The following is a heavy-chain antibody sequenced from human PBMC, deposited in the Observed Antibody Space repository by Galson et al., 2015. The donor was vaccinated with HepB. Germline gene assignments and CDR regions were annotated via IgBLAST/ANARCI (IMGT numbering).Heavy chain of an antibody. CDR1: GYTFTSYG. CDR3: ARDQVGATGDY. CDR2: ISTYNDNT. J-gene: IGHJ4*02. D-gene: IGHD1-26*01. Sequence: SVKVSCKASGYTFTSYGISWVRQAPGQGLEWMGWISTYNDNTNSAQKIQGRVTMTTDTSTSTAYMELRSLRSDDTAVYYCARDQVGATGDYWGQGTLVTVSS. V-gene: IGHV1-18*01.